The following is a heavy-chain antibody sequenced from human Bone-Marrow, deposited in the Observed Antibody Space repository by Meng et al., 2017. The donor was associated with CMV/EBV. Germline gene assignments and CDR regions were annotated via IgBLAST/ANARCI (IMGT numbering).Heavy chain of an antibody. CDR2: IHRGGRT. CDR1: GFTFSSYE. D-gene: IGHD2-2*01. J-gene: IGHJ4*02. CDR3: ARQVVPALPFDN. Sequence: GESLKISCAASGFTFSSYEMSWVRQAPGRGLDWVSVIHRGGRTYYADSVKGRFTISRDNSKNTLYLQMNSLRAEDTAVYYCARQVVPALPFDNWGQGTLVTVSS. V-gene: IGHV3-66*02.